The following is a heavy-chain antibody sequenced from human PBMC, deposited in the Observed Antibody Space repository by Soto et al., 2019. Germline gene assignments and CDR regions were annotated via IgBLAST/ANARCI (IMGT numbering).Heavy chain of an antibody. CDR3: ARIGYSSSSFDY. CDR1: GFTFSSYW. V-gene: IGHV3-7*05. D-gene: IGHD6-6*01. Sequence: EVQLVESGGGLVQRGGSLRLSCAASGFTFSSYWMSWVRQAPGKGLEWVANIKQDGSVKYYVDSVKGRFTNSRDNARNSLFLQMNSLRAEDTAVYFCARIGYSSSSFDYWGQGTLVTVSS. J-gene: IGHJ4*02. CDR2: IKQDGSVK.